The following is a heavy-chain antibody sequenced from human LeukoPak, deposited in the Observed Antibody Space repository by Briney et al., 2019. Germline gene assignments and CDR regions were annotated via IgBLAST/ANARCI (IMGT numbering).Heavy chain of an antibody. CDR3: AKDITWGYYGSGALDY. J-gene: IGHJ4*02. Sequence: PGGSLRLSCAASGFTFSSYTFNWVRQAPGKGLEWVSAISGSGGSTYYADSVKGRFTISRDNSKNTLYLQMNSLRAEDTAVYYCAKDITWGYYGSGALDYWGQGTLVTVSS. D-gene: IGHD3-10*01. CDR1: GFTFSSYT. V-gene: IGHV3-23*01. CDR2: ISGSGGST.